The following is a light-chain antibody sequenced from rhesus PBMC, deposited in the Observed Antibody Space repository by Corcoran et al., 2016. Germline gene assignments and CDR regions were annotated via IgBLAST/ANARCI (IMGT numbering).Light chain of an antibody. CDR2: EVG. CDR3: SSYAGSNTIL. V-gene: IGLV2-32*02. J-gene: IGLJ2*01. Sequence: QAGLTQPHSVSGSPGQSVTISCIGTSGDIGGYYYVSWYQQYPGTAPKLIIYEVGKRPSKVSDRFSGSKSGNTASLTISGLQSEDEADYFCSSYAGSNTILFGGGTRLTVL. CDR1: SGDIGGYYY.